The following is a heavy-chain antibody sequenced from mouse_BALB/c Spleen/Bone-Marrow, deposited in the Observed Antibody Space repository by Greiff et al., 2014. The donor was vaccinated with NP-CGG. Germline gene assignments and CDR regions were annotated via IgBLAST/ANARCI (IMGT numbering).Heavy chain of an antibody. CDR1: GFNIKDTY. V-gene: IGHV14-3*02. Sequence: EVQLQQSGAELVKPGASVKLSCTASGFNIKDTYMHWVKQRPEQGLEWIGRIDPANGNTEYDPKFQGKATITADTSSNTAHLQLSSLTSEDTAVYYCARRAARATGFAYWGQGTLVTVSA. D-gene: IGHD3-1*01. CDR3: ARRAARATGFAY. J-gene: IGHJ3*01. CDR2: IDPANGNT.